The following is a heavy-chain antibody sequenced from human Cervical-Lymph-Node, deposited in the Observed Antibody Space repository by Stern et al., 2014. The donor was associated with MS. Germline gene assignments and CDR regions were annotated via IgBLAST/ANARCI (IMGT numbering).Heavy chain of an antibody. CDR3: AKVLLGDTSGYYQIAFDM. CDR1: GFTFGDYA. V-gene: IGHV3-9*01. Sequence: EVQLVESGGGLVQPGRSLTLSCAASGFTFGDYAMHWVRQAPGKGLEWVSCINWNGDYIGYADSVKGRFTISRDNAKNSLYLQMNSLRAEDTALYYCAKVLLGDTSGYYQIAFDMWGQGTMVTVSS. D-gene: IGHD3-22*01. CDR2: INWNGDYI. J-gene: IGHJ3*02.